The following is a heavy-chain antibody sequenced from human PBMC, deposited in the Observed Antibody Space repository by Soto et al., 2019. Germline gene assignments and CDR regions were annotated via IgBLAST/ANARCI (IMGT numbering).Heavy chain of an antibody. Sequence: EVQLVESGGGLVQPGGSLRLSCAASGFTFSSYWMSWVRQAPGKGLEWVANIKKDGSEKYYVDSVKGRFTISRDNAKNSLYRQMNSRRAEDTAVYYCAREEYSFGMDVWGQGTTVTVSS. J-gene: IGHJ6*02. CDR3: AREEYSFGMDV. D-gene: IGHD2-21*01. CDR2: IKKDGSEK. V-gene: IGHV3-7*01. CDR1: GFTFSSYW.